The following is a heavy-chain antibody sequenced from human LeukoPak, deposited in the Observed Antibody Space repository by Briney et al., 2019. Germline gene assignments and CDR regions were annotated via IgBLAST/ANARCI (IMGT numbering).Heavy chain of an antibody. CDR1: GFTFSSYG. J-gene: IGHJ4*02. V-gene: IGHV3-23*01. CDR3: ANSGYSYGYFFGLFDY. Sequence: GGSLRLSCAVSGFTFSSYGMSWVRQAPGKGLEWVSAISGSGGSTYYADSVKGRFTTSRDNSKNTLYLQMNSLRAEDTAVYYCANSGYSYGYFFGLFDYWGQGTLVTVSS. D-gene: IGHD5-18*01. CDR2: ISGSGGST.